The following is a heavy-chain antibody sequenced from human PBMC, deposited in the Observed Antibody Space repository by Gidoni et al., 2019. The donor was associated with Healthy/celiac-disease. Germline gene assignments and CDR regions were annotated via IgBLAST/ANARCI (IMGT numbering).Heavy chain of an antibody. CDR3: ARGSLGLRLVRDFDY. Sequence: QVQRVQSGAEVKKPGAPGKGSCKASGYTYTSYYMHWVRQAPGQGLEWMGIINPSGGSTSYAQKFQGRVTMTRDTSTSTVYMELSSLRSEDTAVYYCARGSLGLRLVRDFDYWGQGTLVTVSS. CDR1: GYTYTSYY. D-gene: IGHD5-12*01. V-gene: IGHV1-46*03. J-gene: IGHJ4*02. CDR2: INPSGGST.